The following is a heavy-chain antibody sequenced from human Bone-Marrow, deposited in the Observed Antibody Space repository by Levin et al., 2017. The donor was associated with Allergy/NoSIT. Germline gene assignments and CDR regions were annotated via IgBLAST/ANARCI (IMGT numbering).Heavy chain of an antibody. CDR2: ISGSGGST. CDR3: AKDLLGYCSGGSCYSGWFDP. CDR1: GFTFSSYA. V-gene: IGHV3-23*01. J-gene: IGHJ5*02. D-gene: IGHD2-15*01. Sequence: SGGSLRLSCAASGFTFSSYAMSWVRQAPGKGLEWVSAISGSGGSTYYADSVKGRFTISRDNSKNTLYLQMNSLRAEDTAVYYCAKDLLGYCSGGSCYSGWFDPWGQGTLVTVSS.